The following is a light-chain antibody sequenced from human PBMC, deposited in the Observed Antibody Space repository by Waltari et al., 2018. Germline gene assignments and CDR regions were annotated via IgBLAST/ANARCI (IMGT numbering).Light chain of an antibody. Sequence: EIVLTQSPATLSLSPGDRATLSCRASLSVSSYLAWYQQKPGQTPRLLIYDASNRAPGIPARFSGSGSGTEFTLTISSLEPEDFAVYYCQHRSNWPRTFGQGTRLEIK. J-gene: IGKJ5*01. CDR2: DAS. CDR3: QHRSNWPRT. V-gene: IGKV3-11*01. CDR1: LSVSSY.